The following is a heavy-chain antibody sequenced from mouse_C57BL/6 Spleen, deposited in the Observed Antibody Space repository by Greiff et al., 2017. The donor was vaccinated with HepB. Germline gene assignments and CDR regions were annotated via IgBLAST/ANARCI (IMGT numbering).Heavy chain of an antibody. CDR1: GYTFTDYN. CDR2: INPNNGGT. CDR3: AGGNYVRFAY. D-gene: IGHD2-1*01. Sequence: VHVKQSGPELVKPGASVKMSCKASGYTFTDYNMHWVKQSHGKSLEWIGYINPNNGGTSYNQKFKGKATLTVNKSSSTAYMELRSLTSEDSAVYYCAGGNYVRFAYWGQGTLVTVSA. J-gene: IGHJ3*01. V-gene: IGHV1-22*01.